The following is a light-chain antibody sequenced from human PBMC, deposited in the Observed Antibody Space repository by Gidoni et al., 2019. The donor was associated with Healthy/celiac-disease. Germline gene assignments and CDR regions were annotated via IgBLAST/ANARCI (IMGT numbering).Light chain of an antibody. CDR2: WAS. J-gene: IGKJ1*01. CDR1: QSVLYSSNNKNY. V-gene: IGKV4-1*01. Sequence: DIVMTQSTDSLAVSLGERATINCKSSQSVLYSSNNKNYLAWYQQKPGQPPKLLIYWASTRESGVPDRFSGSGSGTDFTVTISSLQAEDVAVYYCQQYYSSPPTFGQGTKVEIK. CDR3: QQYYSSPPT.